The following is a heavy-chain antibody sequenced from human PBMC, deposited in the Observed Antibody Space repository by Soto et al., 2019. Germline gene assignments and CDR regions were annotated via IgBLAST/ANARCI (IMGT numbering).Heavy chain of an antibody. V-gene: IGHV1-8*01. D-gene: IGHD3-10*01. J-gene: IGHJ4*02. CDR1: GYTFTSYD. Sequence: ASVKVSCKASGYTFTSYDINWVRQATGQGLEWMGWMNPNSGNTGYAQKFQGRVTMTRNTSISTAYMELSSLRSEDTAVYYRARGGVFFFAAPTNPFDYWGQGTLVTVSS. CDR3: ARGGVFFFAAPTNPFDY. CDR2: MNPNSGNT.